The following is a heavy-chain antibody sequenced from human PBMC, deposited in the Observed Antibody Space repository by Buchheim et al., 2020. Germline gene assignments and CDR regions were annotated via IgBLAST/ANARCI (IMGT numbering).Heavy chain of an antibody. CDR3: AREVWYCSGGSCYAGYYYYGMDV. Sequence: QVQLQESGPGLVKPSGTLSLTCAVSGGSISSSNWWSWVRQPPGKGLEWIGEIYHSGSTNYNPSLKSRVTISVDKSKNQFSPKLSSVTAADTAVYYCAREVWYCSGGSCYAGYYYYGMDVWGQGTT. J-gene: IGHJ6*02. D-gene: IGHD2-15*01. CDR1: GGSISSSNW. CDR2: IYHSGST. V-gene: IGHV4-4*02.